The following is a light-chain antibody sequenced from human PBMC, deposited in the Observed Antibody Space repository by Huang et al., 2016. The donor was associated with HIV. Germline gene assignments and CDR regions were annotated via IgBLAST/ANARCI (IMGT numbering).Light chain of an antibody. CDR3: QQFKNYPLT. J-gene: IGKJ4*01. CDR1: QDITDA. CDR2: DAS. V-gene: IGKV1D-13*01. Sequence: AIQLTQSPSFLSASVGDRVTITCRASQDITDALAWYQQKPGKPPKVLIYDASSLESGVPSRFSGSGSGAVFTLTSSSLQPEDFATYYCQQFKNYPLTFGGGTKVEVK.